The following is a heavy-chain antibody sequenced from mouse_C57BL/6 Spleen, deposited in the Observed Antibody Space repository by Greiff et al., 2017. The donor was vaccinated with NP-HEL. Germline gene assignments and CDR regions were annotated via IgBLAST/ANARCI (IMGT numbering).Heavy chain of an antibody. CDR1: GYTFTSYW. D-gene: IGHD1-1*01. V-gene: IGHV1-53*01. Sequence: QVQLQQPGTELVKPGASVKLSCKASGYTFTSYWMHWVKQRPGQGLEWIGNINPSNGGTNYNEKFKSKATLTVDKSSSTAYMQLSSLTSEDSAVYYCARNGIYYYGSSYFDDWGQGTTLTVSS. J-gene: IGHJ2*01. CDR3: ARNGIYYYGSSYFDD. CDR2: INPSNGGT.